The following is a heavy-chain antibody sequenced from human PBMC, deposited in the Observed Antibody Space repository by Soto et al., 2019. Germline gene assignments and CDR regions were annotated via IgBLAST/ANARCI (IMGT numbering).Heavy chain of an antibody. V-gene: IGHV3-23*01. CDR1: AFTFSSYA. CDR2: ISGGGGAT. J-gene: IGHJ4*02. D-gene: IGHD3-16*01. Sequence: GGSLRLSCAASAFTFSSYAMSWVRQAPGKGLEWVASISGGGGATYYADSVKGRFTISRDNSKDTLFLQINSLRAEDTAVYYCAKVRGYTYGGGDYWGQGTLVTVSS. CDR3: AKVRGYTYGGGDY.